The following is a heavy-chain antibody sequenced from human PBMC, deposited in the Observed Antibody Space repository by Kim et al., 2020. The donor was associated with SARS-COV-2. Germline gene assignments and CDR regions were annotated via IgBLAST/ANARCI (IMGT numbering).Heavy chain of an antibody. CDR3: ARGGPSYYYGPYYYYGMDV. J-gene: IGHJ6*02. CDR1: GYTFTSYA. D-gene: IGHD3-10*01. V-gene: IGHV7-4-1*02. CDR2: INTNTGNP. Sequence: ASVKVSCKASGYTFTSYAMNWVRQAPGQGLEWMGWINTNTGNPTYAQGFTGRFVFSLDTSVSTAYLQISSLKAEDTAVYYCARGGPSYYYGPYYYYGMDVWGQGTTVTVSS.